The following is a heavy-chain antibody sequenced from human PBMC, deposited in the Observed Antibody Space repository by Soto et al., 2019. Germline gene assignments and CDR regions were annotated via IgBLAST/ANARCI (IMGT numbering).Heavy chain of an antibody. D-gene: IGHD3-9*01. CDR2: ISSSSSYI. CDR1: GFTFSSYS. Sequence: GGSLRLSCAASGFTFSSYSMNWVRQAPGKGLEWVSSISSSSSYIYYADSVKGRFTISRDNAKNSLYLQMNSLRAEDTAVYYCARGGDILTGYYNDENWFDPWGQGTLVTVSS. J-gene: IGHJ5*02. CDR3: ARGGDILTGYYNDENWFDP. V-gene: IGHV3-21*01.